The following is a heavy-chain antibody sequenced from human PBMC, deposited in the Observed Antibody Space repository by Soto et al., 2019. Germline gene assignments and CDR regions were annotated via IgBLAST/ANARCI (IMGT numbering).Heavy chain of an antibody. V-gene: IGHV2-26*01. CDR3: ARIQAGYFDSSGHYYYFDY. D-gene: IGHD3-22*01. CDR2: IFSNDEK. Sequence: QVTLKESGPVLVKPTETLTLTCTVSGFSLSNGRMGVSWIRQPPGKALEWLAHIFSNDEKSYCTSLKSRLTISKDTSKNQVVLTLTNMDPVDTATYFCARIQAGYFDSSGHYYYFDYWGQGTLVTVSS. CDR1: GFSLSNGRMG. J-gene: IGHJ4*02.